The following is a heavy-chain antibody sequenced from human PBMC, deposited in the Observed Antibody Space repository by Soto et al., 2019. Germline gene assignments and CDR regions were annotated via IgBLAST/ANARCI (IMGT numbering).Heavy chain of an antibody. V-gene: IGHV3-21*01. D-gene: IGHD6-13*01. CDR1: GFTFRSFP. CDR3: TRDASRDSSARGWFDP. CDR2: ISSNSAYI. Sequence: SLRLSCAASGFTFRSFPMNWVRQAPWKWLEWVSTISSNSAYIYYTDALRGRFTISRDNAKNSLHLQMNSLRAEDTAVYYCTRDASRDSSARGWFDPWGPGTLVTVSS. J-gene: IGHJ5*02.